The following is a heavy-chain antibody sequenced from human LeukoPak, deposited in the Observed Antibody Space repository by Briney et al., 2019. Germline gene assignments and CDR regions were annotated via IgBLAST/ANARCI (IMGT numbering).Heavy chain of an antibody. V-gene: IGHV1-2*02. CDR1: GYTFTDYF. CDR3: AKEVGHNGRFDY. Sequence: ASVKVSCTASGYTFTDYFMHWVRQTPGQGLEWMGWIDPNSAGTLYSQKFQGRLSMTRDMSINTIYMELSSLRSDDTAVYYCAKEVGHNGRFDYWGQGTLVTVSP. J-gene: IGHJ4*02. D-gene: IGHD1-1*01. CDR2: IDPNSAGT.